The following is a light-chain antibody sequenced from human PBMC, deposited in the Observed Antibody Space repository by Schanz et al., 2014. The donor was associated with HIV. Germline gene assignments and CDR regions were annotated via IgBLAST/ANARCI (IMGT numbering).Light chain of an antibody. CDR3: LQLNNFPFT. V-gene: IGKV1-5*03. J-gene: IGKJ3*01. CDR2: QAS. Sequence: IQMTQSPSTVSASVGDRVTITCRASQTIGRLMAWYQQKPGRAPNLLIYQASTLETGVPSRFSGSGSGTEFTLTISSLQPDDFATYYCLQLNNFPFTFGPGTKVDLK. CDR1: QTIGRL.